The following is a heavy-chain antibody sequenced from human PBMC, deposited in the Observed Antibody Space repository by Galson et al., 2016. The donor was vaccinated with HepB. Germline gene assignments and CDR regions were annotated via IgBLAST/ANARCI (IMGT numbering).Heavy chain of an antibody. V-gene: IGHV1-18*01. J-gene: IGHJ4*02. CDR2: ISAYNGNT. Sequence: SVKVSCKASGYTFTSYGISWVRQAPGQGLEWMGWISAYNGNTNYAQKLQGRVTMTTDTSTSTAYMELRSLRSDDTAVYYCARSLGFCIGGSCRPSDYWGQGTLVTVSS. D-gene: IGHD2-15*01. CDR1: GYTFTSYG. CDR3: ARSLGFCIGGSCRPSDY.